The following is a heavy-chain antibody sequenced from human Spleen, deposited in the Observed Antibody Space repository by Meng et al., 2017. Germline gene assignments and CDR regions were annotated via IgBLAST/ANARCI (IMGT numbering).Heavy chain of an antibody. Sequence: ASVKVSCKASGYTFTGYYMHWVRQAPGQGLEWMGWINPNSGGTNYAQKFQGRVTMTRDTSISTAYMELSRLRSDDTAIYYCVRDEKRSLGRLVGDYWGQGTLVTVSS. V-gene: IGHV1-2*02. D-gene: IGHD5-24*01. J-gene: IGHJ4*02. CDR1: GYTFTGYY. CDR2: INPNSGGT. CDR3: VRDEKRSLGRLVGDY.